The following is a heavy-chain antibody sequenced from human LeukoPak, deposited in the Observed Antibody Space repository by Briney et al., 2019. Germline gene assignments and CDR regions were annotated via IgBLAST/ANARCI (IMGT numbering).Heavy chain of an antibody. D-gene: IGHD2-2*01. V-gene: IGHV1-58*01. CDR3: AAADCSSTSCYYFDY. CDR2: IVVGSGNT. Sequence: GTSVKVSCKASGFTFTSSAVQWVRQARGQRLEGIGWIVVGSGNTNYAQKFQERVTITRDMSTSTAYMELSSLRSEDTAVYYCAAADCSSTSCYYFDYWGQGTLVTVSS. CDR1: GFTFTSSA. J-gene: IGHJ4*02.